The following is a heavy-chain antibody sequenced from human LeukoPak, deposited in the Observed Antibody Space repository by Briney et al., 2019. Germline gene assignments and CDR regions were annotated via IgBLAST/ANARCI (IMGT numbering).Heavy chain of an antibody. Sequence: GGSLRLSCAASGFTFSSYGMHRVRPAPGQGLEWVAVIWYDGSNKYYADSVKGRFTISRDNSKNTLYLQMNSLRAEDTAVYYCARGANYDSSGYYSNDAFDIWGQGTMVTVSS. V-gene: IGHV3-33*01. D-gene: IGHD3-22*01. CDR2: IWYDGSNK. CDR1: GFTFSSYG. CDR3: ARGANYDSSGYYSNDAFDI. J-gene: IGHJ3*02.